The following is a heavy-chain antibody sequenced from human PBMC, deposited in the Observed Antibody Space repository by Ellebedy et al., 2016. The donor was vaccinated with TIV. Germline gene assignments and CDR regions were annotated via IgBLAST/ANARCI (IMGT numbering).Heavy chain of an antibody. CDR2: IYPGDSDT. J-gene: IGHJ6*03. D-gene: IGHD6-19*01. Sequence: GESLKISXKGSGYSFTSYWIGWVRQMPGKGLEWMGIIYPGDSDTRYSPSFQGQVTISADKSISTAYLQWSSLKDSDTAMYYCARHLVGSGGTPGGYYYYMDGWGKGTTVTVSS. V-gene: IGHV5-51*01. CDR1: GYSFTSYW. CDR3: ARHLVGSGGTPGGYYYYMDG.